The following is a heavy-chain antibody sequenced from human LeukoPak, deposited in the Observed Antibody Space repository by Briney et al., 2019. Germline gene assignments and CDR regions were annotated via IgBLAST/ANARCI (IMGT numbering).Heavy chain of an antibody. CDR1: GFTFSSYA. V-gene: IGHV3-30-3*01. D-gene: IGHD6-6*01. CDR2: ISYDGSNK. Sequence: GGSLRLSCAASGFTFSSYAMSWVRQAPGKGLEWVAVISYDGSNKYYADSVKGRFTISRDNSKNTLYLQMNSLRAEDTAVYYCARVDFEYSSSSSDYWGQGTLVTVSS. J-gene: IGHJ4*02. CDR3: ARVDFEYSSSSSDY.